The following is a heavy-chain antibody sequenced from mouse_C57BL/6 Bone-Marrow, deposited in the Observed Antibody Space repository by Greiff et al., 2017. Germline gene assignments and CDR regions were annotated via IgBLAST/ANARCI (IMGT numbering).Heavy chain of an antibody. D-gene: IGHD1-1*01. CDR3: ARVPIYYYGSSYAGYAMDY. CDR1: GYSITSGYY. CDR2: ISYDGSN. V-gene: IGHV3-6*01. J-gene: IGHJ4*01. Sequence: EVKLMESGPGLVKPSQSLSLTCSVTGYSITSGYYWNWIRQFPGNKLEWMGYISYDGSNNYNPSLKNRISITRDPSKNQFFLKLNSVTTEDTATYYCARVPIYYYGSSYAGYAMDYWGQGTSVTVSS.